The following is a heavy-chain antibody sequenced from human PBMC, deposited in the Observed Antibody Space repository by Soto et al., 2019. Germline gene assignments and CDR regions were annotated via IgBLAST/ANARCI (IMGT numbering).Heavy chain of an antibody. CDR3: ARLRYYYGSGSYYISGP. CDR2: IYYSGST. V-gene: IGHV4-61*05. Sequence: PSETLSLTCTVSGGSISSSSFCWGWIRQPPGKGLEWIGYIYYSGSTNYNPSLKSRVTISVDTSKNQFSLKLSSVTAADTAVYYCARLRYYYGSGSYYISGPWGQGTLVTVSS. J-gene: IGHJ5*02. D-gene: IGHD3-10*01. CDR1: GGSISSSSFC.